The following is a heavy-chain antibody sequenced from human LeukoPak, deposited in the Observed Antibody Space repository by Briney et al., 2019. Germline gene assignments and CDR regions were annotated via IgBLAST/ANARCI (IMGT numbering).Heavy chain of an antibody. Sequence: PGGSLRLSCAASGFTVSSKYMSWVRQAPGKGLEWVSVIYSGGTTYYADSVKGRFTISRDNSKNTLYLQMNSLRAEDTAVYYCATRISHGMDVWGQGTTVTVSS. CDR1: GFTVSSKY. CDR2: IYSGGTT. J-gene: IGHJ6*02. V-gene: IGHV3-66*01. CDR3: ATRISHGMDV. D-gene: IGHD2/OR15-2a*01.